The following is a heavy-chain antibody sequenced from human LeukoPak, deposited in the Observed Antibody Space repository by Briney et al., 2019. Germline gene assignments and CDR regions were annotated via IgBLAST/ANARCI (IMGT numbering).Heavy chain of an antibody. J-gene: IGHJ3*02. CDR3: AKSGYDLTNAFDI. CDR1: GGSISSGDYY. CDR2: IYYSGST. Sequence: SETLSLTCTVSGGSISSGDYYWSWIRQPPGKGLERIGYIYYSGSTYYNPSLKSRVTISVDTSKNQFSLKLSSVTAADTAVYYCAKSGYDLTNAFDIWGQGTMVTVSS. D-gene: IGHD5-12*01. V-gene: IGHV4-30-4*08.